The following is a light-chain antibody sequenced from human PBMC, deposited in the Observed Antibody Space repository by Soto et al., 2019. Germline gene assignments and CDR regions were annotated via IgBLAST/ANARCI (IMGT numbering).Light chain of an antibody. CDR2: DVS. Sequence: QSVLTQPASVSGSPRQSIAISCTGTSGDVGGYSYVSWYQQQPGKAPKLVIPDVSNRPSGVSDRFSGSKSGNTASLTISGLQTEDEADYYCASYTTSSTYVFGTGTKVTVL. J-gene: IGLJ1*01. V-gene: IGLV2-14*01. CDR3: ASYTTSSTYV. CDR1: SGDVGGYSY.